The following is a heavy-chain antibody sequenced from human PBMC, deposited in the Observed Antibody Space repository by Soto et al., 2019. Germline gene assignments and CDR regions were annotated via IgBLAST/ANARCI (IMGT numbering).Heavy chain of an antibody. CDR1: GSSISSYY. CDR2: IYYSGST. J-gene: IGHJ6*02. CDR3: ARSGSSWYAPLYYCMDV. Sequence: PSETLSLTCTVCGSSISSYYWSWIRQPPGKGLEWIGYIYYSGSTNYNPSLKSRVTISVDTPKNQSSLKLSSVTAADTAVYYCARSGSSWYAPLYYCMDVWGQATPDTLSS. D-gene: IGHD6-13*01. V-gene: IGHV4-59*01.